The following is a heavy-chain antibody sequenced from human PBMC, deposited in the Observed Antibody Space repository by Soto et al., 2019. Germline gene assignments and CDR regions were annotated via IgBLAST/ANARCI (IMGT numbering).Heavy chain of an antibody. J-gene: IGHJ4*01. CDR3: ARGEQLVHFDS. CDR2: INPNGGGT. D-gene: IGHD6-6*01. V-gene: IGHV1-2*04. CDR1: GYIFPDYY. Sequence: QVQLVQSVAEVKKPGASVKVSCKASGYIFPDYYVHWVRQAPGEGLEWMGRINPNGGGTNYAQKFEGWVTMTTDTSISTAYMELSRLNFDDTAVYYCARGEQLVHFDSWGQGTLVTVSS.